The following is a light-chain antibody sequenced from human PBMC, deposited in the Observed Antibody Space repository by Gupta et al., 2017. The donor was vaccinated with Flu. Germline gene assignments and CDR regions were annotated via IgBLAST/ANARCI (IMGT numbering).Light chain of an antibody. Sequence: EIVLTQSPGTLSLSPGERATLSCRASQSVPSDSLAWYQQKPGQAPRVVIYAASRRATGIPDRFSGSGSGTDFTLTISRLGPEDFVVYYCHQDDNAPLIFGGGTKVEIK. CDR3: HQDDNAPLI. J-gene: IGKJ4*01. CDR2: AAS. V-gene: IGKV3-20*01. CDR1: QSVPSDS.